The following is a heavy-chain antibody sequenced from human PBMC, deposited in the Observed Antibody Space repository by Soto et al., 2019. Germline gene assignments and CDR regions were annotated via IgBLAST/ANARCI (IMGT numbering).Heavy chain of an antibody. CDR2: IYPGDSDT. Sequence: GASLKISCKASGYSFTNNWIAWVRQMPGKGLEWMGSIYPGDSDTRYSPSFEGQVTISADEAIDTAYLQWSSLKASDTAMYYCARVSLYCTNGVCHFDYWGQGTLVTVSS. D-gene: IGHD2-8*01. CDR1: GYSFTNNW. V-gene: IGHV5-51*01. J-gene: IGHJ4*02. CDR3: ARVSLYCTNGVCHFDY.